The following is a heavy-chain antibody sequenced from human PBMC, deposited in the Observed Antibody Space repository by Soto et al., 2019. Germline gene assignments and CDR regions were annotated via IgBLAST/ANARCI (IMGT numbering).Heavy chain of an antibody. CDR2: ISSSSSYI. CDR3: ARDPDGDYYYYYYMDV. D-gene: IGHD4-17*01. J-gene: IGHJ6*03. V-gene: IGHV3-21*01. Sequence: EVQLVESGGGLVKPGGSLRLSCAASGFTFSSYSMNWVRQAPGKGLEWVSSISSSSSYIYYADSVKGRFTISRDNAKNSLYLQMNSLRDEDTAVYYCARDPDGDYYYYYYMDVWGKGTTVTVSS. CDR1: GFTFSSYS.